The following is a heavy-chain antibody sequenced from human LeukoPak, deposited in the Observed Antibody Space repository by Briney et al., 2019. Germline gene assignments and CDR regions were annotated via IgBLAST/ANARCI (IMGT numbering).Heavy chain of an antibody. CDR2: ISIGGDTT. J-gene: IGHJ4*02. Sequence: GGSLRPSCAASGFTFSSHGMCWVRQAPGRGLEWVSSISIGGDTTFSDSVKGRFSISRDNSKNTLYLQLDSLRAEDTAIYYCAKEIRPNDCWGQGTLVTVSS. D-gene: IGHD4-17*01. CDR3: AKEIRPNDC. CDR1: GFTFSSHG. V-gene: IGHV3-23*01.